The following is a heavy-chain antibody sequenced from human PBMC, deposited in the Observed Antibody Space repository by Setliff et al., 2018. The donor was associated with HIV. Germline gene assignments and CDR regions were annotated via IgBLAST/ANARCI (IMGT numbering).Heavy chain of an antibody. V-gene: IGHV4-59*01. Sequence: KTSETLSLTCTVSGGSISSEYWSWIRQPPGKRLEWIASIQYSDSSHYNPSLQSRVTISVDTSTKQFSLYLSSVNETDTAVYYCARSGYTSGFYWVFGAFGVWGQGKLVTVSS. CDR2: IQYSDSS. CDR3: ARSGYTSGFYWVFGAFGV. J-gene: IGHJ3*01. D-gene: IGHD3-22*01. CDR1: GGSISSEY.